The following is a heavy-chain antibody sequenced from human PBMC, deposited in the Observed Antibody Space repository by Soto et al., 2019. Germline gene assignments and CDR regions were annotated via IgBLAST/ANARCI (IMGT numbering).Heavy chain of an antibody. Sequence: QITLTESGPTLVKPTQTLTLTCTFSGISLTNSGVGVSWIRQPPGKALEWLAVIYWDDAKHFSPSQKSRLTINKDTSKNQVVLTMTNTDSVDTATDFCAQMDFDLYGMDVWGQGTTVIVSS. CDR1: GISLTNSGVG. V-gene: IGHV2-5*02. D-gene: IGHD3-9*01. CDR3: AQMDFDLYGMDV. CDR2: IYWDDAK. J-gene: IGHJ6*02.